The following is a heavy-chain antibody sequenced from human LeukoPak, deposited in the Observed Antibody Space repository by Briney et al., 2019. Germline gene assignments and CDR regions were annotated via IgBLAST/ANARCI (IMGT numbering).Heavy chain of an antibody. Sequence: GGSLRLSCAASGFTFSSYAMSWVRQAPGKGLEWVSAFSGSGGSTYYADSVKGRFTISRDNSKNTLYLQMNSLRAEDTAVYYCAKGSPQGLVVPAAVYYYYGMDVWGQGTTVTVSS. CDR2: FSGSGGST. D-gene: IGHD2-2*01. V-gene: IGHV3-23*01. CDR3: AKGSPQGLVVPAAVYYYYGMDV. J-gene: IGHJ6*02. CDR1: GFTFSSYA.